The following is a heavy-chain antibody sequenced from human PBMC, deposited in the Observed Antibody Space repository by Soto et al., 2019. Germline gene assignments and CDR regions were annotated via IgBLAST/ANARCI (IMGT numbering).Heavy chain of an antibody. CDR1: GFTFSSYA. D-gene: IGHD1-1*01. CDR3: AKGRGQNWTFDY. V-gene: IGHV3-23*01. Sequence: EVQLLESGGGSVQPGGSLRLSCAASGFTFSSYAMHWVRRPPGKGLEWVSSISGSGGTAYYADSVKGRFSISRDSLVNTLYQQMNSLRAEDTAVYYCAKGRGQNWTFDYWGQGTLVTVSP. J-gene: IGHJ4*02. CDR2: ISGSGGTA.